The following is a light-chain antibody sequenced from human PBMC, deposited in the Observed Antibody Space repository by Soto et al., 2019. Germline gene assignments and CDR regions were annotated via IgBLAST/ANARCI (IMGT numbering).Light chain of an antibody. CDR1: QAISKS. V-gene: IGKV1-33*01. J-gene: IGKJ3*01. CDR3: QQYDNIAR. Sequence: DIQMTQSPSSLSASVGDRVTITCHASQAISKSLNWYQQKPGKAPKLLIYDASNLETGVPSRFTGGGSGTDLTVTISSLQPEDIATYYCQQYDNIARFGPGTKVEIK. CDR2: DAS.